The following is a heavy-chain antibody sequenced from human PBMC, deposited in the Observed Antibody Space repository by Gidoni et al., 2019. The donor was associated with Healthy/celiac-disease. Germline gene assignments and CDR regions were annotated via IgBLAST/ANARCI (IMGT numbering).Heavy chain of an antibody. CDR3: ARIRIVVPAAIRLRNDYGMDV. D-gene: IGHD2-2*02. Sequence: QVQLQQCGAGLLKPSETLSLTCAVYGGSFSGYYWSWIRQPPGTGLEWIGEINHSGSTNYNPSLKSRVTISVDTSKNQFSLKLSSVTAADTAVYYCARIRIVVPAAIRLRNDYGMDVWGQGTTVTVSS. J-gene: IGHJ6*02. CDR1: GGSFSGYY. CDR2: INHSGST. V-gene: IGHV4-34*01.